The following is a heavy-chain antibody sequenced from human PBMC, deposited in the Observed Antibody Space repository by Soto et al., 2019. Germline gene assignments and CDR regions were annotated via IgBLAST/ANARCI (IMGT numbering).Heavy chain of an antibody. CDR2: ISWNSGSI. D-gene: IGHD6-19*01. CDR3: AKDFREVQWLVPWFDP. CDR1: GFTFDDYA. V-gene: IGHV3-9*01. J-gene: IGHJ5*02. Sequence: GGSLRLSCAASGFTFDDYAMHWVRQAPGKGLEWVSGISWNSGSIGYADSVKGRFTISRDNAKNSLYLQMNSLRAEDTALYYCAKDFREVQWLVPWFDPWGQGTLVTVSS.